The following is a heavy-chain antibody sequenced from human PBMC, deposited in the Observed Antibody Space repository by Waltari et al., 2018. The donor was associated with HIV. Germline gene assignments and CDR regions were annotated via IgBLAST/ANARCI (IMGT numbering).Heavy chain of an antibody. V-gene: IGHV3-23*01. Sequence: EVQLLESGVGFVQRGGALRLSCAASRFTFSSYDLRWVRQAPGKGRDWVSTISVSGSTTYYKDSVKGRFTTSRDNSKNTLYLQMNSLRAEDAALYYCAKDRWFAPWGHGTLVTVSS. CDR3: AKDRWFAP. CDR2: ISVSGSTT. CDR1: RFTFSSYD. J-gene: IGHJ5*02.